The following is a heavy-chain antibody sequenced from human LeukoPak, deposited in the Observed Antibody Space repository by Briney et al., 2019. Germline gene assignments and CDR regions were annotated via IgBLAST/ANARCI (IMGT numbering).Heavy chain of an antibody. V-gene: IGHV3-23*01. CDR2: ISGSGGST. D-gene: IGHD2-15*01. J-gene: IGHJ4*02. Sequence: GGSLRLSCAASGFTFSSYAMSWVRQAPGKGLEWVSAISGSGGSTYYADSVKGRFTISRDNSKNTLYLQMNSPRAEDTAVYYCAKSLMRVGRGYCSGGSCFFLTDYWGQGTLVTVSS. CDR1: GFTFSSYA. CDR3: AKSLMRVGRGYCSGGSCFFLTDY.